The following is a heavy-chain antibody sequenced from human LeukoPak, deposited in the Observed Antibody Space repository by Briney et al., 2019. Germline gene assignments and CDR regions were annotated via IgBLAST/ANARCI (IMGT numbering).Heavy chain of an antibody. J-gene: IGHJ5*02. D-gene: IGHD3-10*01. V-gene: IGHV4-59*01. Sequence: PSETLSLTCTVSGGSISSYYWSWIRQPPGKGLEWIGYIYYSGSTNYNPSLKSRVTISVDTSKNQFSLKLSSVTAADTAVCYCASEQLNNWFDPWGQGTLVTVSS. CDR3: ASEQLNNWFDP. CDR2: IYYSGST. CDR1: GGSISSYY.